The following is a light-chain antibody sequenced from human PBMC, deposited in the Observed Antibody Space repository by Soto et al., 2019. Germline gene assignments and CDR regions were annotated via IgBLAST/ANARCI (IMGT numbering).Light chain of an antibody. CDR2: EVS. Sequence: QSVLAQPASVSGSPGQSIAISCTGTSSDVGGYNYVSWYQQHPGKAPKLLISEVSIRPSGVSDRFSGSKSGNTASLTISGLQTEDEADYYCSSYTSSSTVFGTGTKVTVL. CDR3: SSYTSSSTV. CDR1: SSDVGGYNY. V-gene: IGLV2-14*01. J-gene: IGLJ1*01.